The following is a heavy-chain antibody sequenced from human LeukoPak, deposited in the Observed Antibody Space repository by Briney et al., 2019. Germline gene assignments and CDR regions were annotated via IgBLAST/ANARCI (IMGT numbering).Heavy chain of an antibody. V-gene: IGHV3-48*02. J-gene: IGHJ4*02. D-gene: IGHD3-22*01. CDR1: GFIFSDYD. CDR2: ISRRSTPI. Sequence: GGSLRLSCAASGFIFSDYDMNWVRQAPGKGLEWISYISRRSTPIYYADSLKGRFTISRDNAKNSLYLQMNSLRDEDTAVYYCARVYYDTNGYLYLDYWGQGTLVTVSS. CDR3: ARVYYDTNGYLYLDY.